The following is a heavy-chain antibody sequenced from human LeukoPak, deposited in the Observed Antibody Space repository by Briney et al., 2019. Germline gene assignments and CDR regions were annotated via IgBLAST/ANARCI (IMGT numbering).Heavy chain of an antibody. J-gene: IGHJ4*02. CDR1: GFTFSSYW. V-gene: IGHV3-74*01. Sequence: GGSLRLSCVASGFTFSSYWMHWVRQDPRKGLVWVSRINGDGRNINYADSVRGRFTISRDNAKNSVYLQMKSLRAEDTAVYYCARDGYSSSEGIDYWGQGTLVTVSS. CDR2: INGDGRNI. CDR3: ARDGYSSSEGIDY. D-gene: IGHD6-13*01.